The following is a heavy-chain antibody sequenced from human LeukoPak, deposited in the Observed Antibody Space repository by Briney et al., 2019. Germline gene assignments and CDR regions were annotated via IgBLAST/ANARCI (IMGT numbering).Heavy chain of an antibody. J-gene: IGHJ2*01. V-gene: IGHV4-39*01. CDR2: MYYSGST. CDR3: ARHTQLRFGRTSSSYRYFDL. Sequence: SETLSLTCTVSGGSISSSSYYGGWIRQPPGKGLEWIGSMYYSGSTYYNPSLKSRVTISVDTSKNQFSLKLSSVTAADTAVYYCARHTQLRFGRTSSSYRYFDLWGRGTLVTVSS. CDR1: GGSISSSSYY. D-gene: IGHD3-3*01.